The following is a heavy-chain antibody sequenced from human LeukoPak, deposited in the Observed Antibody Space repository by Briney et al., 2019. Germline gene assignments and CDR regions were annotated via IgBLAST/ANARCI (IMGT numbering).Heavy chain of an antibody. D-gene: IGHD2-2*03. CDR2: IGSNSVPT. V-gene: IGHV3-23*01. CDR3: AKHCSGYCNTASEKRLDP. Sequence: QSGGSLRLSCAASGFTFSSYSMNWVRQAPGKGLEWVSGIGSNSVPTVYADSVKGRFTISRDNSKSMLYLQMDSLRVEDTAVYYCAKHCSGYCNTASEKRLDPWGQGTLVTVSS. CDR1: GFTFSSYS. J-gene: IGHJ5*02.